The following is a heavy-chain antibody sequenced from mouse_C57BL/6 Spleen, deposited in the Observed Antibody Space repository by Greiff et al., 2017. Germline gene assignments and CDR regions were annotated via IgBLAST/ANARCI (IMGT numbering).Heavy chain of an antibody. J-gene: IGHJ3*01. V-gene: IGHV1-18*01. CDR1: GYTFTDYN. Sequence: EVHLVESGPELVKPGASVKIPCKASGYTFTDYNMDWVKQSHGKSLEWIGDINPNNGGTIYNQKFKGKATLTVDKSSSTAYMELRSLTSEDTAVYYCARDDYDGSFAYWGQGTLVTVSA. CDR3: ARDDYDGSFAY. D-gene: IGHD2-4*01. CDR2: INPNNGGT.